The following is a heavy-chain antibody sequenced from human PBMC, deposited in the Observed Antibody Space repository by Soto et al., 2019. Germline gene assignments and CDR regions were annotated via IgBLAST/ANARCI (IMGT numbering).Heavy chain of an antibody. CDR3: AEDKSGYFIDY. V-gene: IGHV3-23*01. D-gene: IGHD5-12*01. CDR1: GFTFSSYA. CDR2: ISGSGGST. J-gene: IGHJ4*02. Sequence: PGGSMRLSCAASGFTFSSYAMSWVRQAPGKGLEWVSSISGSGGSTSYAGSVKGRFTISRDNSKNTVSLQMNSLRADDTAVYFCAEDKSGYFIDYWGQGTLVTVSS.